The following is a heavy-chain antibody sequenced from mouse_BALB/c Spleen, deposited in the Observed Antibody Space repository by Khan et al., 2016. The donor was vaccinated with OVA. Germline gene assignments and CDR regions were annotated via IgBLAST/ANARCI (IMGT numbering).Heavy chain of an antibody. CDR3: AREGGYYRSDGWFSY. Sequence: QVQLQQSGAELARPGASVKMSCKASGYTFTTYTMHWVKQRPGQGLEWIGYINPSNGYTNYNQKFKDKSTLTADKSSSTAYMQLSSLTSDYSAVXYCAREGGYYRSDGWFSYWGQGTLVTVSA. CDR2: INPSNGYT. J-gene: IGHJ3*01. CDR1: GYTFTTYT. D-gene: IGHD2-14*01. V-gene: IGHV1-4*01.